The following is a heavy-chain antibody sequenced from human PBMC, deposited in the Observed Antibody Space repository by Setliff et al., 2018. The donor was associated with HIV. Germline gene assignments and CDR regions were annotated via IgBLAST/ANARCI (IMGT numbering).Heavy chain of an antibody. J-gene: IGHJ4*02. CDR1: GGTFSNYA. Sequence: GASVKVSCKASGGTFSNYAISWVRQAPGQGLEWMGGIIPIFGTAHYAQRFQGRVTITADESTNTAYMELSILISEDTALYYCAKGPPLVISLPDFWGQGTLVTVSS. CDR3: AKGPPLVISLPDF. V-gene: IGHV1-69*13. CDR2: IIPIFGTA. D-gene: IGHD2-21*01.